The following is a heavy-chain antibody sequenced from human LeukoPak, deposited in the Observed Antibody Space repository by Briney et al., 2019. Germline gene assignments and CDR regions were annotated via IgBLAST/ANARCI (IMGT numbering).Heavy chain of an antibody. V-gene: IGHV4-4*07. Sequence: PSETLSLTCTVSGGSTSNYYWNWIRQPAGKGLEWIGRIYISGSTKYNPSLESRVTMSVDTSKNQLSLNLESVTAADTAVYYCAGELWKNRYQYYGMDVWGQGTTVTVSS. CDR1: GGSTSNYY. CDR3: AGELWKNRYQYYGMDV. D-gene: IGHD5-18*01. J-gene: IGHJ6*02. CDR2: IYISGST.